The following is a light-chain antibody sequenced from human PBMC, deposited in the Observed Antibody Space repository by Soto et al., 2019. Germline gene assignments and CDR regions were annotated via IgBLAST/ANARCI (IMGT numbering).Light chain of an antibody. V-gene: IGKV3-15*01. J-gene: IGKJ4*01. Sequence: EIVMTQSPATLSVSPGERATISCRASQSVSSNLAWYQQKPGQAPRLLIYGASTRATGIPARFSGSGSGTEVSLTISSLQSEDYAAYYCQQYNNWPPLTFGGGTKVEIK. CDR2: GAS. CDR3: QQYNNWPPLT. CDR1: QSVSSN.